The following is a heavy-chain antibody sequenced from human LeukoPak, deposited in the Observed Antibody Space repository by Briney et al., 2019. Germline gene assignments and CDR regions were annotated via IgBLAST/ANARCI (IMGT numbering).Heavy chain of an antibody. J-gene: IGHJ4*02. CDR3: ARDAEDDTSSWYH. Sequence: GGSLRLSCAASGFTFSSYWMSWVRQAPGKGLEWVANIKQNGFEKYYVDSVKGRFTISRDNANNSLYLQMNSLRAEDTAVYYYARDAEDDTSSWYHWGQGTLVTVSS. D-gene: IGHD6-13*01. CDR1: GFTFSSYW. CDR2: IKQNGFEK. V-gene: IGHV3-7*01.